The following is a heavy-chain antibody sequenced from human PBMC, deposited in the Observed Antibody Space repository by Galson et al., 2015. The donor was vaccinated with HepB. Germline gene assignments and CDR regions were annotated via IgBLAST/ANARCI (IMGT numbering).Heavy chain of an antibody. CDR1: GFTFSDYY. CDR2: ISSSSTYT. D-gene: IGHD4-17*01. V-gene: IGHV3-11*06. Sequence: SLRLSCAASGFTFSDYYMSWIRRAPGQGLEWVSYISSSSTYTNYADSVRGRFTISRDNAKNSLCLQINSLRAEDTAVYYCARVADADYGDHSHFDYWGQGTLVTVSS. CDR3: ARVADADYGDHSHFDY. J-gene: IGHJ4*02.